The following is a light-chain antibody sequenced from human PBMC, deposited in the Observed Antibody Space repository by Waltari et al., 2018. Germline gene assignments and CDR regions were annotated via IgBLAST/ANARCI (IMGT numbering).Light chain of an antibody. J-gene: IGKJ2*02. CDR3: QQYSSCSGT. V-gene: IGKV1-17*01. CDR2: GAS. CDR1: QDIRND. Sequence: DIQMTQSPSSLSASVGDRVTITCRASQDIRNDLGLYQQKLGKAPRRLIYGASSLQSGVPSLFSGSGSVTEFTLTISIRQSDDFATYYCQQYSSCSGTFGQGTKLEIK.